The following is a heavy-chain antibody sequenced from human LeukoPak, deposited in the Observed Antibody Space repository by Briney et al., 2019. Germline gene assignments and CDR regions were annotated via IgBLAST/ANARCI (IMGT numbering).Heavy chain of an antibody. Sequence: GGSLRLSCAASGFTFSSYWMSWVRQAPGKGLEWVAHIKQDGSEKYYVDSVKGRFTISRDNAKNSLYLQMNSLRAEDTAVYYCARLRIAAAGWFDPWGQGTLVTVSS. CDR2: IKQDGSEK. V-gene: IGHV3-7*03. CDR3: ARLRIAAAGWFDP. CDR1: GFTFSSYW. J-gene: IGHJ5*02. D-gene: IGHD6-13*01.